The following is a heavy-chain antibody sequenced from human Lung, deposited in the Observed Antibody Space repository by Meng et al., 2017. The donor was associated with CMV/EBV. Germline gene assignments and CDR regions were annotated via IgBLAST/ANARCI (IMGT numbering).Heavy chain of an antibody. D-gene: IGHD1-1*01. J-gene: IGHJ4*02. Sequence: CPAYGFIFRDYGMHWVRPAPGKGLVWVARIKMDGSYSNYADSVTGRITISRDNAKNTLYLQMNSLRTEDTGVYYCVRDGHHWNFDYWGQGTLVTVSS. V-gene: IGHV3-74*01. CDR1: GFIFRDYG. CDR2: IKMDGSYS. CDR3: VRDGHHWNFDY.